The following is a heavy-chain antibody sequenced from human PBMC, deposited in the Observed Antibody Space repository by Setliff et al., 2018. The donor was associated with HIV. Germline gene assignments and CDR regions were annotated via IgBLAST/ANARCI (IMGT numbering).Heavy chain of an antibody. CDR3: ARQGTSYGSNYYADV. CDR2: IHPGDSDT. V-gene: IGHV5-51*01. J-gene: IGHJ6*03. D-gene: IGHD5-18*01. CDR1: GYSFTSYW. Sequence: PGESLTISCKGSGYSFTSYWIGWVRQMPGKGLEWMGIIHPGDSDTRYSPSFQGQVTISADKSISTAYLQWSSLKASDTAMYYCARQGTSYGSNYYADVWGEGTTVTVSS.